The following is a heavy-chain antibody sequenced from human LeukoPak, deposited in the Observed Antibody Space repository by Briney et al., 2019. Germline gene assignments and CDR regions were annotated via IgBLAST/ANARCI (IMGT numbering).Heavy chain of an antibody. CDR1: GFTFSDHY. CDR2: ISSGGGTL. D-gene: IGHD3-3*01. Sequence: GGSLRLSCAASGFTFSDHYMTWIRQPPGKGLEWISYISSGGGTLDYADSVKGRFTISRDNAKNSVSLQMNSLRAEDTAVYYCARSEKNYDFWTGEDYWGQGTLVTVSS. CDR3: ARSEKNYDFWTGEDY. V-gene: IGHV3-11*04. J-gene: IGHJ4*02.